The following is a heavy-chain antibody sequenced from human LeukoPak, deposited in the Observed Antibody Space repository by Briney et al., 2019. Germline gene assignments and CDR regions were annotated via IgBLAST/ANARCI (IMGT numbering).Heavy chain of an antibody. J-gene: IGHJ6*03. Sequence: SETLSLTCSVSGYSIGSGYDWAWIRQPPGKGLEWIGSINYGGRPYFNPSLKSRVTISVDTSQNQFSLKLSSVTAADTAVYYCARRGGVISYYYYYYMDVWGKGTTVTISS. V-gene: IGHV4-38-2*02. CDR2: INYGGRP. CDR1: GYSIGSGYD. D-gene: IGHD3-16*02. CDR3: ARRGGVISYYYYYYMDV.